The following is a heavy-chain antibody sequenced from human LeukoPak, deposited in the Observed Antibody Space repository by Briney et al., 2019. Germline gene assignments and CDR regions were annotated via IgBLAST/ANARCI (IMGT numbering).Heavy chain of an antibody. CDR3: ASRTGFYFDT. J-gene: IGHJ4*02. D-gene: IGHD2-8*02. CDR2: ISSGGASI. CDR1: GFTLGSYT. V-gene: IGHV3-23*01. Sequence: GGSLRLSCAASGFTLGSYTMTWVRQAPGKGLEWVSTISSGGASIYYADSVKGRFTYSRDNSKNTLYLQMHSLRAEDTAVYYCASRTGFYFDTWGQGTLVTVSS.